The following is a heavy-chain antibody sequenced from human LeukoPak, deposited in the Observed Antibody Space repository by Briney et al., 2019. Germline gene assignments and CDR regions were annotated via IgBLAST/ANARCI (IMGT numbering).Heavy chain of an antibody. V-gene: IGHV4-34*01. D-gene: IGHD5-18*01. CDR2: INHSGST. CDR3: ARVGWGYSYGLGYYYYMDV. CDR1: GGSFSGYY. J-gene: IGHJ6*03. Sequence: KPSETLSLTCAVYGGSFSGYYWSWIRQPPGKGLEWIGEINHSGSTNYNPSLKSRVTISVDTSKNQFSLKLSSVTAADTAVYYCARVGWGYSYGLGYYYYMDVWGKGTTVTVSS.